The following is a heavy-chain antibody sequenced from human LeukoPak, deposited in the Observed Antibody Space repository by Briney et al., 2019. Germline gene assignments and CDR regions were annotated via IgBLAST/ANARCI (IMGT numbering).Heavy chain of an antibody. J-gene: IGHJ4*02. V-gene: IGHV3-7*01. CDR3: ATISSPIDY. CDR2: IKKDGSEK. Sequence: PGGPLRLSCAASGFTFSSHWMSWVRQAPGKGLEWVANIKKDGSEKYYVDSVKGRFTISRDNAKNSLYLQMNSLRAEDTAVYYCATISSPIDYWGQGTLVTVSS. D-gene: IGHD2-2*01. CDR1: GFTFSSHW.